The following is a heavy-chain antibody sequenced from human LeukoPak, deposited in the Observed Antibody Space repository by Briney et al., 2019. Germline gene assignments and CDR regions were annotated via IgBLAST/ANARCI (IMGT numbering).Heavy chain of an antibody. D-gene: IGHD6-6*01. V-gene: IGHV4-61*02. J-gene: IGHJ6*03. CDR3: TRGYSSSSAVGYYYYYMDV. Sequence: SQTLSLTCTVSGGSISSGSNYWSWIRQPAGEGLEWIGRMCTSGSTNYNPSLKSRVTISVDTSKNQFSLKLSSVTAADTAVYYCTRGYSSSSAVGYYYYYMDVWGKGTTVTVSS. CDR2: MCTSGST. CDR1: GGSISSGSNY.